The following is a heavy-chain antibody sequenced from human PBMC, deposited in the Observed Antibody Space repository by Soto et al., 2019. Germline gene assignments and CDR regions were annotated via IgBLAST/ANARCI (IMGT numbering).Heavy chain of an antibody. CDR3: ARDHSNDNSVWWLDP. D-gene: IGHD1-20*01. CDR1: GFTFTSSA. J-gene: IGHJ5*02. CDR2: IVVGSGNT. V-gene: IGHV1-58*01. Sequence: SVKVSCKASGFTFTSSAVQWARQARGQRLEWIGWIVVGSGNTNYAQKFQERVTITRDMSTSTAYMELSSLRSEDTAVYYCARDHSNDNSVWWLDPWGQGTLVTVYS.